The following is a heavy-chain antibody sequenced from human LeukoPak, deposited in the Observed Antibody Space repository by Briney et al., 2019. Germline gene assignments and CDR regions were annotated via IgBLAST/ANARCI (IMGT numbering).Heavy chain of an antibody. CDR3: ARDPGIAAADPY. Sequence: GGSLRLSCAASGFTFSSYSMNWVRQAPGKGLEWVSSISSRSSYIYYADSVKGRFTISRDNAKNSLYLQMNSLRAEDTAVYYCARDPGIAAADPYWGQGTLVTVSS. D-gene: IGHD6-13*01. CDR1: GFTFSSYS. J-gene: IGHJ4*02. V-gene: IGHV3-21*01. CDR2: ISSRSSYI.